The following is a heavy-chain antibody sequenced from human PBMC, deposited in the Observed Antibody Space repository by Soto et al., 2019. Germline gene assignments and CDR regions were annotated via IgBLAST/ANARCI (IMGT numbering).Heavy chain of an antibody. CDR1: GFSLSTSGAA. D-gene: IGHD3-3*01. CDR2: IYWDGDK. V-gene: IGHV2-5*02. J-gene: IGHJ5*02. CDR3: AHRATMTIFGLIIDNGIWFDP. Sequence: SGPTLVNPTQTLTLTCTFSGFSLSTSGAAVGWVRQPPGRALEWLALIYWDGDKRYNASLGNRLTITKDTSMNQVVLTLTNVDPADTATYYCAHRATMTIFGLIIDNGIWFDPWGQGTRVTVSS.